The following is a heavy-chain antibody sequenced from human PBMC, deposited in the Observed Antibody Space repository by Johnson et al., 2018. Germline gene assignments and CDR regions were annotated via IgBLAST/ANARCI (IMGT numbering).Heavy chain of an antibody. CDR1: GFTFDDYA. J-gene: IGHJ3*02. V-gene: IGHV3-23*04. CDR3: AIGQRPFYYGSGGAYDAFDI. CDR2: ISGSGGST. D-gene: IGHD3-10*01. Sequence: VQLVESGGGLVQPGRSLRLSCAASGFTFDDYAMHWVRQAPGKGLEWVSGISGSGGSTYYADSVKGRFTIPRDNAKSPRYLQMNSLRGEDTAVYYCAIGQRPFYYGSGGAYDAFDIWGQGTLVTVSS.